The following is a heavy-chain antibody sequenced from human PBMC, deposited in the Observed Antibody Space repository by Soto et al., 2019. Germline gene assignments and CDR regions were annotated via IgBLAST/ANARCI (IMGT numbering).Heavy chain of an antibody. CDR1: GDSVSSNSAA. Sequence: SQTLSLTCVISGDSVSSNSAAWNWIRQSPSRGLEWLGRTYYRSKWYNDYATSVKGRITINPDTSKNQFSLQLNSVTPEDTAVHYCVRERGYDSGWVTRWFDPWGQGTLVTVSS. D-gene: IGHD6-19*01. CDR2: TYYRSKWYN. V-gene: IGHV6-1*01. CDR3: VRERGYDSGWVTRWFDP. J-gene: IGHJ5*02.